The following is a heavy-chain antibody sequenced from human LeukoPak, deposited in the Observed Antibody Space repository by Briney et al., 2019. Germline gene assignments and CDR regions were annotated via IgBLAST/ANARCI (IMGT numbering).Heavy chain of an antibody. CDR2: IYPGDSDT. V-gene: IGHV5-51*01. CDR3: ATWSSGWYRNWFDP. D-gene: IGHD6-19*01. CDR1: GYSFTSYW. J-gene: IGHJ5*02. Sequence: GESLKISCKGSGYSFTSYWIGRVRQMPGKGLEWMGIIYPGDSDTRYSPSFQGQVTISADKSITTAYLQWSSLQASDTAMYYCATWSSGWYRNWFDPWGQGTLVTVSS.